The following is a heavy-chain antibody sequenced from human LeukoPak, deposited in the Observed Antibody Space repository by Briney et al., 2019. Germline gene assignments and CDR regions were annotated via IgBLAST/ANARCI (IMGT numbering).Heavy chain of an antibody. CDR1: GGTFSSYA. Sequence: SVKVSCKASGGTFSSYAISWVRQAPGQGLEWMGGIIPIFGTANYAQKFQGRVTITTDESTSTAYMELSSLRSEDTAVYYCATSPPNFEWRLDYWGQGTLVTVSS. CDR3: ATSPPNFEWRLDY. D-gene: IGHD3-3*01. CDR2: IIPIFGTA. J-gene: IGHJ4*02. V-gene: IGHV1-69*05.